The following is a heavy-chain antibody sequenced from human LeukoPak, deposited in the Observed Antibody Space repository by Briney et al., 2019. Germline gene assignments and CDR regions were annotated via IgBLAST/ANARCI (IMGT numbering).Heavy chain of an antibody. V-gene: IGHV3-30*04. J-gene: IGHJ4*02. CDR2: ISYDGSNK. Sequence: PGGSLRLSCAASGFTFSTYAMSWVRQAPGKGLEWVAVISYDGSNKYYADSVKGRSTISRDNSKNTLYLQMNSLRAEDTAVYYCARDSGPMVRGVQLDYWGQGTLVTVSS. CDR3: ARDSGPMVRGVQLDY. CDR1: GFTFSTYA. D-gene: IGHD3-10*01.